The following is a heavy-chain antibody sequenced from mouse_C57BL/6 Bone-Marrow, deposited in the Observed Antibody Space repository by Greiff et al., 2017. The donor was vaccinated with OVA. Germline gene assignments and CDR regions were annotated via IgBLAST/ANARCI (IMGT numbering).Heavy chain of an antibody. CDR3: AGYDYDGWYFDV. J-gene: IGHJ1*03. D-gene: IGHD2-4*01. Sequence: QVQLQQSGAELARPGASVKLSCKASGYTFTSYGISWVKQRTGQGLEWIGEIYPRSGNTYYNEKFKGKATLTADKASRTAYMERRSLTAEDSAVYFCAGYDYDGWYFDVWGTGTTVTVSS. CDR1: GYTFTSYG. CDR2: IYPRSGNT. V-gene: IGHV1-81*01.